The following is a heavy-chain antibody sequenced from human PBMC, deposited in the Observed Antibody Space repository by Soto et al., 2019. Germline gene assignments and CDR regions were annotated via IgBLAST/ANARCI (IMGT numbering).Heavy chain of an antibody. Sequence: GGSLRLSCAASGFTFSNAWMNWVRQAPGKGLEWVGRIKSKTDGGTTDYAAPVKGRFTISRDDSKNTLYLQMNSLKTEDTAVYYCTTESIAALLWEESYYYGMDVWGQGTTVTVSS. D-gene: IGHD6-6*01. V-gene: IGHV3-15*07. CDR2: IKSKTDGGTT. J-gene: IGHJ6*02. CDR3: TTESIAALLWEESYYYGMDV. CDR1: GFTFSNAW.